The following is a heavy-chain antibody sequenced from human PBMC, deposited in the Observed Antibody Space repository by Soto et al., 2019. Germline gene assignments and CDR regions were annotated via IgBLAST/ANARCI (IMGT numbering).Heavy chain of an antibody. Sequence: EVQLVESGGGLVQPGGSLRLSCAASGFTFSSYWMHWVRQAPGKGLVWVSRINSDGRSTSYADSVKGRFTISRDNAKNTLYLQMNSLRAEDTAVYYCASDYGSGIDHPKYGGQGTLVTVAS. D-gene: IGHD3-10*01. CDR2: INSDGRST. J-gene: IGHJ4*02. CDR3: ASDYGSGIDHPKY. CDR1: GFTFSSYW. V-gene: IGHV3-74*01.